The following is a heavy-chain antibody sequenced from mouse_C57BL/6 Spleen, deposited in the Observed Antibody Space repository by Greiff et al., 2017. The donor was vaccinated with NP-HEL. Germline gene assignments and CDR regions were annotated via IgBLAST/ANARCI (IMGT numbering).Heavy chain of an antibody. CDR3: ARDWAYYYGSSYDY. V-gene: IGHV1-64*01. D-gene: IGHD1-1*01. Sequence: QVQLQQSGAELVKPGASVKLSCKASGYTFTSYWMHWVKQRPGQGLEWIGMIHPNSGSTNYNEKFKSKATLTVDKSSSTAYMQLSSLTSEDSAVYYCARDWAYYYGSSYDYWGQGTTLTVSS. J-gene: IGHJ2*01. CDR1: GYTFTSYW. CDR2: IHPNSGST.